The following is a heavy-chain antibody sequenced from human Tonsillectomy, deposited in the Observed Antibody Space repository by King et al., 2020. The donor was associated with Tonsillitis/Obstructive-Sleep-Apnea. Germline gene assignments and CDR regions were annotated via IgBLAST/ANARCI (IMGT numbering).Heavy chain of an antibody. CDR3: ARDLGSNIVDY. Sequence: EVQLVESGGGLVKPGGSLRLSCAASGFSFSSYWMHWVRQAPGKGLVWVSRVNGDGTSTRYADSVKGRFTISIDNAKNTLCLQMNSLTTEDTAVYFCARDLGSNIVDYWGRGTLVTVSS. CDR1: GFSFSSYW. J-gene: IGHJ4*02. CDR2: VNGDGTST. V-gene: IGHV3-74*01. D-gene: IGHD2-15*01.